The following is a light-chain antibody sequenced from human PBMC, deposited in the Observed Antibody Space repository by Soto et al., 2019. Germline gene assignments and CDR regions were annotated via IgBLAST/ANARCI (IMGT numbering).Light chain of an antibody. CDR3: QQSYSTPYT. CDR2: AAS. J-gene: IGKJ2*01. CDR1: QSISSF. Sequence: DIQMTQSPSSLSASVGDRDTITCRASQSISSFLNWYQQKPGKAPKLLIYAASTLQSGVSSRFSGSGSGTDFTLTISSLQPEDFATYYCQQSYSTPYTFGQGTKLEIK. V-gene: IGKV1-39*01.